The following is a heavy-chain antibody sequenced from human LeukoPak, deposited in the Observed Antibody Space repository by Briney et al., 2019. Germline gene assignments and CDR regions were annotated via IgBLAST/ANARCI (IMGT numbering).Heavy chain of an antibody. V-gene: IGHV1-18*01. D-gene: IGHD1-26*01. Sequence: ASVKVSCKASGYTFTSYGISWVRQAPGQGLEWMGRISAKNGNTNYAQKLQGRVTMTTDTSTSTAYMELRSLRSDDTAVYYCARDTEWEKNPDYFDYWGQGTLVTVSS. CDR1: GYTFTSYG. J-gene: IGHJ4*02. CDR2: ISAKNGNT. CDR3: ARDTEWEKNPDYFDY.